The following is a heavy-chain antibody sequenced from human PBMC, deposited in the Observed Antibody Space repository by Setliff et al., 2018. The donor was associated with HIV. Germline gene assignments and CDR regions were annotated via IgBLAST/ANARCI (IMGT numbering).Heavy chain of an antibody. J-gene: IGHJ6*03. CDR3: TRDLWGDDYYYNNMDV. D-gene: IGHD2-21*02. CDR2: IYTSVST. CDR1: GGSISSYY. V-gene: IGHV4-4*07. Sequence: SETLSLTCTVSGGSISSYYWSWIRQPAGKGLEWIGRIYTSVSTNYNPSLKSRVTMSVDTSKNQFSLKLSSVTAADTAVYYCTRDLWGDDYYYNNMDVWGKGTTVTVSS.